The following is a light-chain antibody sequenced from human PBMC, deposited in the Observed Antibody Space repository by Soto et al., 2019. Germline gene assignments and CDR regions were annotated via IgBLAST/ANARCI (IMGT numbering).Light chain of an antibody. V-gene: IGLV4-69*01. CDR1: SGHSNYA. CDR3: QTWGTSVV. CDR2: LNSDGSH. J-gene: IGLJ2*01. Sequence: QLVLTQPPSASASLGASVKLTCTLSSGHSNYAIAWHQQQPEKGPRYLMKLNSDGSHFKGDGIPDRFSGSSSGDERYLTISSLQSEDEADYYCQTWGTSVVFGGGTK.